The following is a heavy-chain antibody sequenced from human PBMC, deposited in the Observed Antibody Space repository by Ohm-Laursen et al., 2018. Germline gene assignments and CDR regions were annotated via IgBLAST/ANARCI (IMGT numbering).Heavy chain of an antibody. Sequence: SDTLSLTCVVYGGSFSGYYWSWIRQPPGKGLEWIGEINHSGSTNYNPSLKSRVTISVDTSKNQFSLKLSSVTAADTAVYYCARGPDGGNSPFDYWGQGTLVTVSS. V-gene: IGHV4-34*01. CDR3: ARGPDGGNSPFDY. J-gene: IGHJ4*02. CDR1: GGSFSGYY. D-gene: IGHD4-23*01. CDR2: INHSGST.